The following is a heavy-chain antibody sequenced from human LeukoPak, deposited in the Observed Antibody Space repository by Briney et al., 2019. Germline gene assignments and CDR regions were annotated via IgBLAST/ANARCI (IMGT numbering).Heavy chain of an antibody. D-gene: IGHD2-2*02. CDR2: MNPNSGNT. V-gene: IGHV1-8*01. Sequence: GASVKVSCKASGYTFTSYDIDWVRHATGQGLEWMGWMNPNSGNTGYAQKFQGRVTMTRNTSISTAYMELSSLRSEDTAVYYCARGRYCSSTSCYTSYYYYGMDVWGQGTTVTVSS. J-gene: IGHJ6*02. CDR3: ARGRYCSSTSCYTSYYYYGMDV. CDR1: GYTFTSYD.